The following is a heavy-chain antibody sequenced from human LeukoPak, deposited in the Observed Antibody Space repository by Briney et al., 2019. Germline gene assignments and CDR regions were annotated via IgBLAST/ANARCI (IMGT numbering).Heavy chain of an antibody. D-gene: IGHD6-19*01. CDR1: GFTFSSNW. J-gene: IGHJ4*02. V-gene: IGHV3-7*02. CDR2: IKQDGSET. CDR3: AKWGYSSGWPYFDY. Sequence: GGSLRLSCAASGFTFSSNWMGWVRQAPGKGLEWVANIKQDGSETYYVDSVKGRFTISRDNAKNSLYLQMSSLRAEDTAVYCCAKWGYSSGWPYFDYWGQGTLVTVSS.